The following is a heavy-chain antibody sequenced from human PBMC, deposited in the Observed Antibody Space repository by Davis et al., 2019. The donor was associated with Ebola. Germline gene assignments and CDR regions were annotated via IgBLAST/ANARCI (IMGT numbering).Heavy chain of an antibody. J-gene: IGHJ4*02. CDR2: INPSGGST. Sequence: ASVQVSCQASGYTFTSYYMHWVRQAPGQGLEWMRIINPSGGSTSYAQKFQGRVTMTRDTSTSTVYMELSRLRSDDTAVYYCARDRTRIVVVPAALNYWGQGTLVTVSS. CDR1: GYTFTSYY. V-gene: IGHV1-46*01. D-gene: IGHD2-2*01. CDR3: ARDRTRIVVVPAALNY.